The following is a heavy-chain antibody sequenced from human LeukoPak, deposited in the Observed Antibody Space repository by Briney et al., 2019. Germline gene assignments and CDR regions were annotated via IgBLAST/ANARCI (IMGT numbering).Heavy chain of an antibody. D-gene: IGHD2-15*01. Sequence: GRSLRLSCAASGFTFSSYAMHGVRQAPGKGLEGVAVISYDGSNKYYADSVKGRFTISRDNSKNTLYLQMNSLRAEDTAVYYCARGGRVVLYYFDYWGQGTLVTVSS. V-gene: IGHV3-30-3*01. J-gene: IGHJ4*02. CDR2: ISYDGSNK. CDR1: GFTFSSYA. CDR3: ARGGRVVLYYFDY.